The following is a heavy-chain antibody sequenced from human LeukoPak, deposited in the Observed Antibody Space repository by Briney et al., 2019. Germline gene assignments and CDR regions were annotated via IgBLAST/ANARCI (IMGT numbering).Heavy chain of an antibody. CDR3: ARDSSPIVGATRYFDY. D-gene: IGHD1-26*01. CDR1: GGSISSGGYY. V-gene: IGHV4-30-2*01. Sequence: SETLSLTCTVSGGSISSGGYYWSWIRQPPGKGLEWIGYIYHSGSTYYKPSLKSRVTISVDRSKNQFSLKLSSVTAADTAVYYCARDSSPIVGATRYFDYWGQGTLVTVSS. CDR2: IYHSGST. J-gene: IGHJ4*02.